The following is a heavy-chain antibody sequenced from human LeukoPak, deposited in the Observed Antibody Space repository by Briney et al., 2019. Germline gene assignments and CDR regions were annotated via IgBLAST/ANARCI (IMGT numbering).Heavy chain of an antibody. CDR1: GFTFDDYA. Sequence: GGSLRLSCAASGFTFDDYAMHWVRQAPGKGLEWVSGISWNSGSIGYADSVKGRFTISRDNAKNSLYLQMNSLRAEDTALYYCAKSLYYYYYGMDVWGQGTTVTVSS. J-gene: IGHJ6*02. V-gene: IGHV3-9*01. CDR3: AKSLYYYYYGMDV. CDR2: ISWNSGSI.